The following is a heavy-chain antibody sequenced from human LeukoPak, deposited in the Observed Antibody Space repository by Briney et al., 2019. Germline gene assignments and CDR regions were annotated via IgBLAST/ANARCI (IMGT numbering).Heavy chain of an antibody. CDR2: IIPILGIP. Sequence: SVKVSCKASGYTFTSYGIIWVRQASGQGLEWMGRIIPILGIPNYAQKFQGRVTITADKSTSTAYMELSSLRSEDTAVYYCARERYSSSSGFDPWGQGTLVTVSS. V-gene: IGHV1-69*04. J-gene: IGHJ5*02. CDR1: GYTFTSYG. D-gene: IGHD6-6*01. CDR3: ARERYSSSSGFDP.